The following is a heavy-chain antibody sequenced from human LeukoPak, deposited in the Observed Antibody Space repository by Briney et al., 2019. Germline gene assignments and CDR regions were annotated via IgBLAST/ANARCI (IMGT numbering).Heavy chain of an antibody. V-gene: IGHV1-69*05. CDR2: IIPIYGTA. Sequence: SVRVSCKASGGTLSGYAISWVRQAPGQGLEWMGGIIPIYGTANSAQKFQGRVTITTDESTSTAYMELSSLISEDTAVYYCARGKLGYYYYHMDAWGKGTTVTVSS. CDR1: GGTLSGYA. D-gene: IGHD3-3*02. CDR3: ARGKLGYYYYHMDA. J-gene: IGHJ6*03.